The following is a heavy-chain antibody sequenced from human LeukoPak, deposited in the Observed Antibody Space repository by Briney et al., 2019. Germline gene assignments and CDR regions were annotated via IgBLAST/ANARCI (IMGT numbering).Heavy chain of an antibody. CDR3: ASARPRYCSGGSCQTDAFDI. CDR1: GGSISSGGYY. D-gene: IGHD2-15*01. J-gene: IGHJ3*02. V-gene: IGHV4-31*03. Sequence: SQTLSLTCTVSGGSISSGGYYWSWIRQHPGTGLEWIGYIYYSGSTYYNPSLKSRVTISVDTSKNQFSLKLSSVTAADTAVYYCASARPRYCSGGSCQTDAFDIWGQGTMVTVSS. CDR2: IYYSGST.